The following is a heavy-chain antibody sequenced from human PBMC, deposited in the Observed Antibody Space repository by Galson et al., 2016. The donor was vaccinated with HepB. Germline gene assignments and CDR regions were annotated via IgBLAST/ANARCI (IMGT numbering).Heavy chain of an antibody. CDR2: ISYDGTHE. D-gene: IGHD3-22*01. CDR1: GFTFSETY. V-gene: IGHV3-30*18. Sequence: SLRLSCAASGFTFSETYMTWIRQAPGKGLEWISYDGTHEYYADSVRGRFTISRDNSKTTVYLQMNSLRAEDTAVYFCAKPFNDYDSSGYYVDYWGQGTLVTVSS. CDR3: AKPFNDYDSSGYYVDY. J-gene: IGHJ4*02.